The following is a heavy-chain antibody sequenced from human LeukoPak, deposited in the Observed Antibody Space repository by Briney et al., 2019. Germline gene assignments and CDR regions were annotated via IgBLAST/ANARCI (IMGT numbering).Heavy chain of an antibody. D-gene: IGHD3-10*01. CDR3: ASSVDRFGER. Sequence: SETLSLTCTVSGGSISSGSYYWSWIRQPAGKGLEWIGRIYTSGSTNYNPSLKSRVTISVDTSKNQFSLKLSSVTAADTAVYYCASSVDRFGERWGQGTLVTVSS. CDR2: IYTSGST. V-gene: IGHV4-61*02. J-gene: IGHJ4*02. CDR1: GGSISSGSYY.